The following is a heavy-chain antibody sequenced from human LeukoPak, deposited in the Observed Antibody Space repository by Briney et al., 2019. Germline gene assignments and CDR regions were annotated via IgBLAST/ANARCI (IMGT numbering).Heavy chain of an antibody. Sequence: ASVKVSCKASGYTFTGYYMHWVRQAPGQGLEWMGWINPNSGDTNYAQKFQGRVTITADESTSTAYMELSSLRSEDTAVYYCASGVVVPARGMDVWGKGTTVTVSS. CDR1: GYTFTGYY. D-gene: IGHD2-2*01. V-gene: IGHV1-2*02. J-gene: IGHJ6*03. CDR3: ASGVVVPARGMDV. CDR2: INPNSGDT.